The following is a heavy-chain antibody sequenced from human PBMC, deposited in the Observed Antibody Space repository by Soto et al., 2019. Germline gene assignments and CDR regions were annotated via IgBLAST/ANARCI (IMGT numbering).Heavy chain of an antibody. Sequence: GPFSIYSATSGFILKKFGVCWVRQAPGKGLEWISSISGSGFKKYYADSVKCRFTISRDNSKSTVYLELNNLSAEDTAVYHCAKNQGVELVPLATPEWFVFWG. V-gene: IGHV3-23*01. CDR2: ISGSGFKK. CDR3: AKNQGVELVPLATPEWFVF. D-gene: IGHD2-15*01. J-gene: IGHJ5*01. CDR1: GFILKKFG.